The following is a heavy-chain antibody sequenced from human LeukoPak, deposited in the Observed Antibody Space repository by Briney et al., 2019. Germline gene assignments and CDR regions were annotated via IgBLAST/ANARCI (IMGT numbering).Heavy chain of an antibody. Sequence: GASVKVSCKASGYTFTSYGISWVRQAPGQGLEWMGWISAYNGNTNYAQKFQGRVTMTRDTSISTAYMELSRLRSDDTAVYYCARGPDYYDSREDYYYYGMDVWGQGTTVTVSS. CDR2: ISAYNGNT. D-gene: IGHD3-22*01. CDR3: ARGPDYYDSREDYYYYGMDV. J-gene: IGHJ6*02. CDR1: GYTFTSYG. V-gene: IGHV1-18*01.